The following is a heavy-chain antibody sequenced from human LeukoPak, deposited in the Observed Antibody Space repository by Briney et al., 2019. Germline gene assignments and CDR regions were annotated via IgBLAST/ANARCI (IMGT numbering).Heavy chain of an antibody. CDR2: IYYSGST. CDR1: GGSISNYY. CDR3: ARDKLATAGNYYYYGLDV. V-gene: IGHV4-59*01. J-gene: IGHJ6*02. D-gene: IGHD6-13*01. Sequence: SETLSLTCTVSGGSISNYYWSWIRQPPGKGLEWIGYIYYSGSTNYNPSLKSRVTMSVDTSKNLFSLKLSSVTAADTAVYYYARDKLATAGNYYYYGLDVWGQGTTVTVSS.